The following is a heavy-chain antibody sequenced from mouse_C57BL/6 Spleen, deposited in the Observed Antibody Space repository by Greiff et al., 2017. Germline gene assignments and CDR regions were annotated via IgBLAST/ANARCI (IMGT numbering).Heavy chain of an antibody. J-gene: IGHJ3*01. CDR3: ARPYYGSSPFAY. V-gene: IGHV1-54*01. Sequence: QVQLQQSGAELVRPGPSVKVSCKASGYAFTNYLIEWVKQRPGQGLEWIGVINPGSGGTNYNEKFKGKATLTADKSSSTAYMQLSSLTSEDSAVYFCARPYYGSSPFAYWGQGTLVTVSA. D-gene: IGHD1-1*01. CDR2: INPGSGGT. CDR1: GYAFTNYL.